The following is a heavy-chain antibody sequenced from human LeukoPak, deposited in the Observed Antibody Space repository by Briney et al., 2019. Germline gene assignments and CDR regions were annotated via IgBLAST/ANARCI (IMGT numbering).Heavy chain of an antibody. J-gene: IGHJ4*02. D-gene: IGHD7-27*01. CDR1: GFTFSSYS. CDR2: IRGSGAGT. Sequence: GGSLRLSCAASGFTFSSYSMSWVRQAPGKGLEWVSAIRGSGAGTYYADSVKGRFTISRDNSKNTLYLQMNSLRAEDTAIYYCAKSMGIAGYFDYWGQGTLVTASS. V-gene: IGHV3-23*01. CDR3: AKSMGIAGYFDY.